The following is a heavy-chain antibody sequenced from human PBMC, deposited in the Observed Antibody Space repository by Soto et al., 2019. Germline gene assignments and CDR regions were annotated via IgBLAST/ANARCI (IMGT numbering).Heavy chain of an antibody. CDR2: IYATGTT. D-gene: IGHD1-1*01. CDR3: VRDGTKTLRDWFDP. J-gene: IGHJ5*02. CDR1: GASISGFH. Sequence: SENPSLTCTVSGASISGFHWRWLRKSAGKGLEWIGRIYATGTTDYNPSLKSRVMMSVDTSKKQFSLKLRSVTAADTAVYYCVRDGTKTLRDWFDPWGQVISVTVS. V-gene: IGHV4-4*07.